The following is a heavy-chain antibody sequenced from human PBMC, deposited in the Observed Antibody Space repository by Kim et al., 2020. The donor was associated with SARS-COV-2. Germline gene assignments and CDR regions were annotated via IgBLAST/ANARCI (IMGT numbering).Heavy chain of an antibody. Sequence: SETLSLTCTASGGSISSYYWSWIRQPPGKGLEWIGYIYYSGSTNYNPSLKSRVTISVDTSKNQFSLKLSTVTAADTAVYYCARVGRSRGVYWYFDLWGRGTLVTVSS. D-gene: IGHD3-10*01. CDR1: GGSISSYY. J-gene: IGHJ2*01. CDR3: ARVGRSRGVYWYFDL. V-gene: IGHV4-59*01. CDR2: IYYSGST.